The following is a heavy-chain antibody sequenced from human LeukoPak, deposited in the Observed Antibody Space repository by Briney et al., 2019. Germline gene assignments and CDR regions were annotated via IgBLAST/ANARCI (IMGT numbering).Heavy chain of an antibody. V-gene: IGHV3-7*01. Sequence: PGGSLRLSRAASGFTFTDYWMTWVRQAPGKGLEWVANIKQDGSVKYYVDSVKGRFTISRDNAQNSLYLQMNSLRAEDTAVYYCARDEPDYWGQGTLVTVSS. CDR2: IKQDGSVK. CDR3: ARDEPDY. J-gene: IGHJ4*02. CDR1: GFTFTDYW.